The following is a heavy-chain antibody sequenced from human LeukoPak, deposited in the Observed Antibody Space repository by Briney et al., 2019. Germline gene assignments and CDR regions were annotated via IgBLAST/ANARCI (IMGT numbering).Heavy chain of an antibody. CDR1: GGSISNHY. Sequence: SETLSLTCTVSGGSISNHYWSWTRQPPGKGLEWIGYIYYNGITNYNPSLKSRVTISVDTSKNQFSLSLSSVTAADTAVYYCARLELDELDYYDSSGWYYYYGMDVWGQGTTVTVSS. J-gene: IGHJ6*02. D-gene: IGHD3-22*01. V-gene: IGHV4-59*11. CDR3: ARLELDELDYYDSSGWYYYYGMDV. CDR2: IYYNGIT.